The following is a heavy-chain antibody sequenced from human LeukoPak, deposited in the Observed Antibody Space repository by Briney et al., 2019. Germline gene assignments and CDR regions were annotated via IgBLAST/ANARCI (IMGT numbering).Heavy chain of an antibody. CDR2: IYYSGST. CDR3: ARQDCSSTSCYAVGY. J-gene: IGHJ4*02. D-gene: IGHD2-2*01. Sequence: SETLSLTCTVSGGSISSSSYYWGWIRQPPGKGLEWIGSIYYSGSTYYNPSLKSRVTMSVDTSKNQFSLKLSSVTAADTAVYYCARQDCSSTSCYAVGYWGQGTLVTVSS. V-gene: IGHV4-39*01. CDR1: GGSISSSSYY.